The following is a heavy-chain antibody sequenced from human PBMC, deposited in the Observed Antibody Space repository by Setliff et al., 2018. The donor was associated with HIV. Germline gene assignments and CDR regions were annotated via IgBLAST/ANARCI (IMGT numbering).Heavy chain of an antibody. CDR2: ISPRIGDT. Sequence: AASVKVSCKASGYSFPDFFIHWVRQAPGQGLEWMGWISPRIGDTRIAKTFRGRVTMTRDTSLNTASVEVSGLRSDDTAVYFCARQLSNSLDFWGQGTLVTVSS. D-gene: IGHD7-27*01. CDR1: GYSFPDFF. CDR3: ARQLSNSLDF. V-gene: IGHV1-2*02. J-gene: IGHJ4*02.